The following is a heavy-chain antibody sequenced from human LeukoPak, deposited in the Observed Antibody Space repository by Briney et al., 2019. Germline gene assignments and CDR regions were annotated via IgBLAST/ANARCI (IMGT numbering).Heavy chain of an antibody. D-gene: IGHD2-21*01. V-gene: IGHV3-23*01. CDR2: ISGTGGAT. CDR3: VKDPRDTYGTNWFVS. J-gene: IGHJ5*01. Sequence: GGSLRLSCVASGFSFGNFAMSWVRQAPGKGLQWVSQISGTGGATWYAGFARDRFTISRDNSKKTLYLQMSGLRVEDTAMYYCVKDPRDTYGTNWFVSWGQGTLLIVSS. CDR1: GFSFGNFA.